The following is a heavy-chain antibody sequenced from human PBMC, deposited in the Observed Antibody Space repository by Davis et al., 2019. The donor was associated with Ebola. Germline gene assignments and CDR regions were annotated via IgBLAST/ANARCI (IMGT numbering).Heavy chain of an antibody. J-gene: IGHJ6*02. CDR2: INHSGST. D-gene: IGHD5-12*01. V-gene: IGHV4-34*01. Sequence: GSLRLSCAVYGGSFSGYYWSWSRQPPGKWLEWSGEINHSGSTNYNPSLKSRVTISVDKSKNQFSLKLSSVDAADTAVYYCARGEYSGYDWNYYYYYGMDVWGQGTTVTVSS. CDR3: ARGEYSGYDWNYYYYYGMDV. CDR1: GGSFSGYY.